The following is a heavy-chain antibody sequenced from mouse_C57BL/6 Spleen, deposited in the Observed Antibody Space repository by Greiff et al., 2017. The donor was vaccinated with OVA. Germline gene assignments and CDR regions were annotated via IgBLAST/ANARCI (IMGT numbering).Heavy chain of an antibody. Sequence: QVQLQQSGPELVKPGASVKISCKASGYAFSSSWMNWVKQRPGKGLEWIGRIYPGDGDTNYNGKFKGKATLTADKSSSTAYMQLSSLTSEDSAVYFCARSPYPTPYYFDYWGQGTTLTVSS. V-gene: IGHV1-82*01. CDR2: IYPGDGDT. J-gene: IGHJ2*01. CDR3: ARSPYPTPYYFDY. D-gene: IGHD2-10*01. CDR1: GYAFSSSW.